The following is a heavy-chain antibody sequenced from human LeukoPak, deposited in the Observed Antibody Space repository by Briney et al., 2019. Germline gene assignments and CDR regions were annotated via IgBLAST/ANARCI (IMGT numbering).Heavy chain of an antibody. Sequence: RPSETLSLTCTVSGGSIGHYYWNWIRQPPGKGLEWIGSMSMSDSGNINYNPSLKSRVTISLDTSGNQFSLRLRSVTAADTAVYYCARQEDPYRGYGSYYFSGLDVWGQGTTVTVSS. CDR2: MSMSDSGNI. J-gene: IGHJ6*02. CDR3: ARQEDPYRGYGSYYFSGLDV. V-gene: IGHV4-59*08. D-gene: IGHD5-12*01. CDR1: GGSIGHYY.